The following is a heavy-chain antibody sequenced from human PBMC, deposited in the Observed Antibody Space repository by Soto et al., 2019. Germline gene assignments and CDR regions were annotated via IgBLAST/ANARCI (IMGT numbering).Heavy chain of an antibody. CDR1: GFTFSNYG. Sequence: GGSLRLSCAASGFTFSNYGMHWVRQAPGKGLEWVAVIWYDGSNKYYGDSVKGRFTISRDNSKNTLYLQMNSLRGEDMAVYYCARDRDPMTTVTEIGCWGQGTLVTVSS. CDR3: ARDRDPMTTVTEIGC. V-gene: IGHV3-33*01. J-gene: IGHJ4*02. CDR2: IWYDGSNK. D-gene: IGHD4-17*01.